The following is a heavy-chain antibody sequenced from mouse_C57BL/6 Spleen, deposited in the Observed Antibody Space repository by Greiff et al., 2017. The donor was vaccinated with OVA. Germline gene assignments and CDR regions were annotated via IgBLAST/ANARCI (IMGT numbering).Heavy chain of an antibody. J-gene: IGHJ4*01. D-gene: IGHD2-5*01. CDR2: IYPSDSET. CDR1: GYTFTSYW. V-gene: IGHV1-61*01. CDR3: VYSIYGGYAMDC. Sequence: QVQLQQPGAELVRPGSSVKLSCKASGYTFTSYWMDWVKQRPGQGLEWIGNIYPSDSETHYNQKFKDKATLTVDKSSSTAYMQLSSLTSEDSAVYYCVYSIYGGYAMDCWGQGTSVTVSS.